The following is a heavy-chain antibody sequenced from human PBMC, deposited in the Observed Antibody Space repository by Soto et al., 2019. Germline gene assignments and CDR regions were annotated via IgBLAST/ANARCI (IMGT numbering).Heavy chain of an antibody. CDR2: ISAYNGNT. CDR1: GYTFTSYG. CDR3: ARGYDFWSGYPGLDV. J-gene: IGHJ6*02. D-gene: IGHD3-3*01. V-gene: IGHV1-18*01. Sequence: ASVKVSCKASGYTFTSYGISCVRQAPGQGLEWMGWISAYNGNTNYAQKLQGRVTMTTDTSTSTAYMELRSLTSDDTAVYYCARGYDFWSGYPGLDVWGQGTTVTVSS.